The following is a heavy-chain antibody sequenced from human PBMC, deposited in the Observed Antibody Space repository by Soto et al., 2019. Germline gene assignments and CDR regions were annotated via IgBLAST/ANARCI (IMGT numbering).Heavy chain of an antibody. J-gene: IGHJ5*02. CDR1: GGSISSYY. Sequence: TSETLSLTCTVSGGSISSYYWSWIRQPPGKGLEWIGYIYYSGRTNYNPSLKSRVTMSVDTSKNQFSLKLSSVTAADTAVYYCARHSGGDYYTNNWFDPWGQGTLVTVSS. D-gene: IGHD4-17*01. V-gene: IGHV4-59*08. CDR2: IYYSGRT. CDR3: ARHSGGDYYTNNWFDP.